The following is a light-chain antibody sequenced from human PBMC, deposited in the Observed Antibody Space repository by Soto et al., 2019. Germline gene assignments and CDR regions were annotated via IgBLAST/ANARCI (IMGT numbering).Light chain of an antibody. CDR3: QQYNSMLS. J-gene: IGKJ4*01. Sequence: DIQMTQSPSSLSASEGDRVTITCQSSHDVSRNLNWFQQKPGEAPQLLIYDASNLERGVPSRFSGSGSEPDFTLIISSLQPEDVATYYCQQYNSMLSFGGGTEVEIK. V-gene: IGKV1-33*01. CDR2: DAS. CDR1: HDVSRN.